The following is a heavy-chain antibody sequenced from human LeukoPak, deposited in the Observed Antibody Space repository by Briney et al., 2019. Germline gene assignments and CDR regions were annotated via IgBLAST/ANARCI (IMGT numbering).Heavy chain of an antibody. V-gene: IGHV3-33*06. Sequence: GRSLRLSCAASGFTFSSYGMHWVRQAPGKGLEWVAVIWYDGSNKHYADSVKGRFTISRDNSKNTLYLQMNSLRAEDTAVYYCAKDNSRRGSYSDYWGQGTLVTVSS. D-gene: IGHD3-16*01. CDR1: GFTFSSYG. J-gene: IGHJ4*02. CDR3: AKDNSRRGSYSDY. CDR2: IWYDGSNK.